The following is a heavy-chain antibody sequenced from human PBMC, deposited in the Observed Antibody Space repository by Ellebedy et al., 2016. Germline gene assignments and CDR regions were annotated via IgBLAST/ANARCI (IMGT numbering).Heavy chain of an antibody. CDR3: ARSYSYYYDSSAIKDFDY. CDR2: ISYDGSNK. Sequence: GGSLRLSXAASGFTFSSYGMHWVRQAPGKGLEWVAVISYDGSNKYYADSVKGRFTISRDNSKNTLYLQMNSLRAEDTAVYYCARSYSYYYDSSAIKDFDYWGQGTLVTVSS. V-gene: IGHV3-30*03. J-gene: IGHJ4*02. D-gene: IGHD3-22*01. CDR1: GFTFSSYG.